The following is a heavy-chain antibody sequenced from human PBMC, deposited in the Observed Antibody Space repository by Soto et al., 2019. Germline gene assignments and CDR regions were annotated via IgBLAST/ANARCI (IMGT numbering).Heavy chain of an antibody. V-gene: IGHV1-46*01. J-gene: IGHJ4*02. CDR3: ARGVSVVVVTAALDY. Sequence: QVQLMQSGAEVKKPGASVKVSCKASGDTFTDYYIHWVRQAPGQGLEWMGTVNPSGGHTTYAQHFLGRVTXTXXXSXXTLCVELTSLTSDDTAIYYCARGVSVVVVTAALDYWGQGTLVTVSS. D-gene: IGHD2-21*02. CDR2: VNPSGGHT. CDR1: GDTFTDYY.